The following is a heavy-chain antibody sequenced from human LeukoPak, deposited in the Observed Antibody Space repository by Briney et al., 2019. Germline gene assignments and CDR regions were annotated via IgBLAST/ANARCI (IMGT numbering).Heavy chain of an antibody. J-gene: IGHJ3*02. V-gene: IGHV3-20*01. CDR2: INWNGGST. CDR1: GFTFSDYY. Sequence: GGSLRLSCAASGFTFSDYYMTWIRQAPGKGLEWVSGINWNGGSTGYADSVKGRFTISRDNAKNSLYLQMNSLRAEDTALYHCARIRFGELLNDAFDIWGQGTMVTVSS. CDR3: ARIRFGELLNDAFDI. D-gene: IGHD3-10*01.